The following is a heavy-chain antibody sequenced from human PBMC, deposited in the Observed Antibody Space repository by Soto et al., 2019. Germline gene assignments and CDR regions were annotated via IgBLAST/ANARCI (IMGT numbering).Heavy chain of an antibody. CDR2: ISAYNGNT. CDR1: GYTFTSYG. J-gene: IGHJ6*02. V-gene: IGHV1-18*01. D-gene: IGHD6-6*01. Sequence: ASVKVSCKASGYTFTSYGISWVRQAPGQGLEWMGWISAYNGNTNYAQKLQGRVTMTTDTSTSTAYMELRSLRSDDTAVYYCARDSEYSSSYYYYYYGMDVWGQGTTVTGSS. CDR3: ARDSEYSSSYYYYYYGMDV.